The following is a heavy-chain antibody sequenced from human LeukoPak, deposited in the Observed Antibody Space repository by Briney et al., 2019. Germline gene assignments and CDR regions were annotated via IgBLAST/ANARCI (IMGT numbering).Heavy chain of an antibody. J-gene: IGHJ4*02. V-gene: IGHV4-38-2*01. CDR2: IYHSGST. Sequence: SETLSLTCAVSGYSISSGYYWGWIRQPPGKGLEWIGSIYHSGSTYYNPSLKSRVTISVDTSKNQFSLKLSSVTAADTAVYYCARAPPGTMVRGYGFFDYWGQGTLVTVSS. D-gene: IGHD3-10*01. CDR1: GYSISSGYY. CDR3: ARAPPGTMVRGYGFFDY.